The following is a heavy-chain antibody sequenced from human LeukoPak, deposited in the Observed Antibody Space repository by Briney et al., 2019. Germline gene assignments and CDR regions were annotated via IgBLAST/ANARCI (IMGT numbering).Heavy chain of an antibody. CDR2: INQDGGEK. CDR1: GFTFSSYW. J-gene: IGHJ4*02. Sequence: GGSLRLSCAASGFTFSSYWINWVRQAPGKGLEWVANINQDGGEKHYGDSVKGRFTISRDNAKNSLYLQMNSLRAEDTAVYYCARGKTVTTSLDHWGQGTLVTVSS. D-gene: IGHD4-17*01. CDR3: ARGKTVTTSLDH. V-gene: IGHV3-7*05.